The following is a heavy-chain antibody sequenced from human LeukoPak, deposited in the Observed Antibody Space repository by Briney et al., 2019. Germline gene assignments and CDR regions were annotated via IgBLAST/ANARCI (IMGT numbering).Heavy chain of an antibody. J-gene: IGHJ4*02. Sequence: ASVKVSCKASGYTFTSYYMHWVRQAPGQGLEWMGIINPSGGSTSYAQKFQGRVTMTRDTSTSTVHMELSSLRSEDTAVYYCARSAAAGANSYYFDYWGQGALVTVSS. CDR2: INPSGGST. V-gene: IGHV1-46*01. CDR3: ARSAAAGANSYYFDY. D-gene: IGHD6-13*01. CDR1: GYTFTSYY.